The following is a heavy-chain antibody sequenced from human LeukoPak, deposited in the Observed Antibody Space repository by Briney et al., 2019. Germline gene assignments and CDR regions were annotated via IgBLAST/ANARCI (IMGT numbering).Heavy chain of an antibody. CDR2: IYYSGSP. Sequence: TLSLTCTVSGGSISSGGYYWSWIRQHPGKGLEWIGYIYYSGSPYYNPSLKSRVTISVDTSKNQFSLKLSSVTAADTAVYYCARTTTVDNWFDPWGQGTLVTVSS. CDR3: ARTTTVDNWFDP. D-gene: IGHD1-26*01. CDR1: GGSISSGGYY. J-gene: IGHJ5*02. V-gene: IGHV4-31*03.